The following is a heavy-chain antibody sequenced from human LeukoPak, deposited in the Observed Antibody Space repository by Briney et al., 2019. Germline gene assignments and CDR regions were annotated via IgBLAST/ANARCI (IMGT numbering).Heavy chain of an antibody. CDR3: ARVGLLYGWFGGYYGMDV. Sequence: ASVKVSCKASGYTFTSYAMNWVRQAPGQGLEWMGWINTNTGNPTYAQGFTGRFVFSLDTSVSTACLQISSLKAEDTAVYYCARVGLLYGWFGGYYGMDVWGQGTTVTVSS. CDR2: INTNTGNP. V-gene: IGHV7-4-1*02. J-gene: IGHJ6*02. CDR1: GYTFTSYA. D-gene: IGHD3-10*01.